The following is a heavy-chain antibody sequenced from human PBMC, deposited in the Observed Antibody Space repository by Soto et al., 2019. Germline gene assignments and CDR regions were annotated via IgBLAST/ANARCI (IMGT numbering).Heavy chain of an antibody. V-gene: IGHV3-23*01. D-gene: IGHD2-2*01. Sequence: GGSLRLSCAASGFTFSSYAMSWVRQAPGKGLEWVSAISGSGGSTYYADSVKGRFTISRGNSKNTLYLQMNSLRAEDTAVYYCAKFKVPAAIYADWFDPWGQGTLVTVSS. CDR3: AKFKVPAAIYADWFDP. CDR1: GFTFSSYA. J-gene: IGHJ5*02. CDR2: ISGSGGST.